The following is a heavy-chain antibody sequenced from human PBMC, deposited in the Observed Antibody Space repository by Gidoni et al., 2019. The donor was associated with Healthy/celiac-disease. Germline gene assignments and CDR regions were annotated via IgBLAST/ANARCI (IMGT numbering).Heavy chain of an antibody. D-gene: IGHD5-12*01. Sequence: QVQLQESGPGLVKPSETLSLTCTVSGYSLSSGYYWGWIRQPPGKGLEWIGSIYHSGSTYYNPSLKSRVTISVDTSKNQFSLKLSSVTAADTAVYYCARDPHLIDGYNRAYFDYWGQGTLVTVSS. V-gene: IGHV4-38-2*02. CDR2: IYHSGST. CDR3: ARDPHLIDGYNRAYFDY. CDR1: GYSLSSGYY. J-gene: IGHJ4*02.